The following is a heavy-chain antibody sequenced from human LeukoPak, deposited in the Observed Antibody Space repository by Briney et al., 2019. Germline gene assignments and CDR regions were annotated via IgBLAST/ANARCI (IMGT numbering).Heavy chain of an antibody. D-gene: IGHD1-26*01. CDR3: ASGIVGAAFDY. CDR2: IIPIFGTA. V-gene: IGHV1-69*13. CDR1: GGTFSSYA. Sequence: SVTVSCTAFGGTFSSYAISWVRQAPGQGLEWMGGIIPIFGTANYAQKFQGRVTITADESTSTAYMELSSLRSEDTAVYYCASGIVGAAFDYWGQGTLVTVSS. J-gene: IGHJ4*02.